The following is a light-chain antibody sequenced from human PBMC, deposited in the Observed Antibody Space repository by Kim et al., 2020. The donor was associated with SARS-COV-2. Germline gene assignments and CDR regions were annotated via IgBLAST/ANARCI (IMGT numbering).Light chain of an antibody. J-gene: IGKJ2*03. V-gene: IGKV3-20*01. CDR2: GAS. Sequence: LSPGGSPPHACTATPRVCRSYLAWSQQKPGQPPALPLYGASSRNTGIPDRFSRSGSGTDFSLTISSLEPGDFTVYYCQQYGSSLRGFARGTRREI. CDR3: QQYGSSLRG. CDR1: PRVCRSY.